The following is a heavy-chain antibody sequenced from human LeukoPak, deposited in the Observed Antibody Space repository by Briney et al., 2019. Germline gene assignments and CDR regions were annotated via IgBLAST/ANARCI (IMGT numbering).Heavy chain of an antibody. Sequence: SETLSLTCTVSGGSISGYYWSWIRQPPGKGLEWIGYIYYSGSTNYNPSLKSRVTISVDTSKNQFSLKLSSVTAADTAVYYCARDKALYCTNGICYDRPLDAFDIWGQGTMVTVSS. J-gene: IGHJ3*02. V-gene: IGHV4-59*12. CDR3: ARDKALYCTNGICYDRPLDAFDI. CDR1: GGSISGYY. D-gene: IGHD2-8*01. CDR2: IYYSGST.